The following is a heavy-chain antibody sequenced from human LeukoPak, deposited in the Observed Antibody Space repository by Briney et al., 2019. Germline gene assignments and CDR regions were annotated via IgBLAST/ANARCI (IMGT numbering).Heavy chain of an antibody. CDR2: IYRSGST. D-gene: IGHD1-26*01. J-gene: IGHJ4*02. Sequence: PSETLSLTCTVSDYSISSGYYWGWIRQPPGKGLEWIGSIYRSGSTYYNPSLKSRVTMSVDTSKNQFSLKLSSVTAADTAVYYCARGTVGATVYYFDYWGQGTLVTVSS. CDR1: DYSISSGYY. V-gene: IGHV4-38-2*02. CDR3: ARGTVGATVYYFDY.